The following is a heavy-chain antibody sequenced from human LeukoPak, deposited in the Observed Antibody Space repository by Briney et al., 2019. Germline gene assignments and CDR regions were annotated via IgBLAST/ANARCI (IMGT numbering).Heavy chain of an antibody. V-gene: IGHV3-66*01. D-gene: IGHD1-26*01. CDR3: ARDIGSYYNY. CDR2: IYSGDST. Sequence: AGSLRLSCSASGFTVSNNYMTWVRQAPGKGLEWVSIIYSGDSTYYADSVKGRFTISRDNSKNTLYLQMNSLRVEDTAVYYCARDIGSYYNYWGQGTLVTVSS. CDR1: GFTVSNNY. J-gene: IGHJ4*02.